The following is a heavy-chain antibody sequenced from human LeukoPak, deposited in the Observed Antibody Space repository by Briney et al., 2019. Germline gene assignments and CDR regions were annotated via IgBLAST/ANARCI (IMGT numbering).Heavy chain of an antibody. Sequence: PERSLRLSCTASGFTFGDYAMSWFRQAPGKGLEWVGFIRSKAYGGTTEYAASVKGRFTVSRDDSKSIAYLQMNSLKTEDTAVYYCTRALYSSSPPFDYWGQGTLVTVSS. J-gene: IGHJ4*02. CDR3: TRALYSSSPPFDY. CDR2: IRSKAYGGTT. V-gene: IGHV3-49*03. CDR1: GFTFGDYA. D-gene: IGHD6-6*01.